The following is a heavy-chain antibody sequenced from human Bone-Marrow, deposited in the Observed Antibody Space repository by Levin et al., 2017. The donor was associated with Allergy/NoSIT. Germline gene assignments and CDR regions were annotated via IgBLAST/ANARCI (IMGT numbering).Heavy chain of an antibody. CDR3: VRDGAFSSSWYERHYFDY. V-gene: IGHV1-18*01. CDR1: GFTFSSYG. Sequence: KISCTTSGFTFSSYGFNWVRQAPGQGLEWLGRINVYSGNTHHAQNFQGRLTMTTDTSTNTAYMELRSLRSDDTAVYFCVRDGAFSSSWYERHYFDYWGQGTLVTVTS. CDR2: INVYSGNT. D-gene: IGHD2-2*01. J-gene: IGHJ4*02.